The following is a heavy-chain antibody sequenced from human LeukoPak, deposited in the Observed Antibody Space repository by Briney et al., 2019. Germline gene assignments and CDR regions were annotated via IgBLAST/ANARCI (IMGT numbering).Heavy chain of an antibody. J-gene: IGHJ4*02. D-gene: IGHD3-10*01. Sequence: ASVKVSCKASGYTFTGYYMHWVRQAPGQGLEWMGWINPNSGGTNYAQKFQGRVTMTRDTSISTAYMELSRLRSDDTAVYYCARDALWFGEFEMFDYWGQGTLVTVSS. CDR3: ARDALWFGEFEMFDY. CDR2: INPNSGGT. V-gene: IGHV1-2*02. CDR1: GYTFTGYY.